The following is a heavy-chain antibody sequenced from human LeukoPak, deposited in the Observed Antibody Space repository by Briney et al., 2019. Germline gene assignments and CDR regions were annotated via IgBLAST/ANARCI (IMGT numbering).Heavy chain of an antibody. CDR2: INPNSGGT. V-gene: IGHV1-2*02. J-gene: IGHJ4*02. Sequence: ASVKVSCKASGYTFTGYYMHWARQAPGQGLEWMGWINPNSGGTNYAQKFQGRVTMTRDTSISTAYMELSRLRSDDTAVYYCARVLDSSSWTDYWGQGTLVTVSS. D-gene: IGHD6-13*01. CDR3: ARVLDSSSWTDY. CDR1: GYTFTGYY.